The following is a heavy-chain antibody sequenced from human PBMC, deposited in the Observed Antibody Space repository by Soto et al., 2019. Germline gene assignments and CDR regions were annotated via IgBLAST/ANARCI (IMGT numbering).Heavy chain of an antibody. V-gene: IGHV3-15*07. CDR2: IKSKTDGGTT. CDR3: TTDPVTMIVVVPSSG. J-gene: IGHJ4*02. Sequence: PGGSLRLSCAASGFTFSNAWMNGVRQAPGKGLEWVGRIKSKTDGGTTDYAAPVKGRFTISRDDSKNTLYLQMNSLKTEDTAVYYCTTDPVTMIVVVPSSGWGQGTLVTVSS. CDR1: GFTFSNAW. D-gene: IGHD3-22*01.